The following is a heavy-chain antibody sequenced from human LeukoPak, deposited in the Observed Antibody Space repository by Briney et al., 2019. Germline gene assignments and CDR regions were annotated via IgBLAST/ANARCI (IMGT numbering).Heavy chain of an antibody. CDR3: ARGRKSSSWYVGFDY. CDR1: GGSISSYY. D-gene: IGHD6-13*01. J-gene: IGHJ4*02. V-gene: IGHV4-34*01. Sequence: SETLSLTCTVSGGSISSYYWSWIRRPPGKGLEWIGEINHSGSTNYNPSLKSRVTISVDTSKNQFSLKLSSVTAADTAVYYCARGRKSSSWYVGFDYWGQGALVTVSS. CDR2: INHSGST.